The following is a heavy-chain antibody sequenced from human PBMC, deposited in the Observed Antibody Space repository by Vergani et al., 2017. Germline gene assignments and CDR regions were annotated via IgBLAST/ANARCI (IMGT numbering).Heavy chain of an antibody. CDR3: ATPQTVTTGGMEV. J-gene: IGHJ6*02. V-gene: IGHV1-69-2*01. CDR2: VDPEDGET. Sequence: EVQLVQSGAEVKKPGATMKISCKVSGYTFTDHYMHWVKQAPGKGLEWMGLVDPEDGETIYGEKFKGRVTIAADTSTDTAHLKLSSLRSEDTAVYYCATPQTVTTGGMEVWGQGTTVIVSS. CDR1: GYTFTDHY. D-gene: IGHD4-17*01.